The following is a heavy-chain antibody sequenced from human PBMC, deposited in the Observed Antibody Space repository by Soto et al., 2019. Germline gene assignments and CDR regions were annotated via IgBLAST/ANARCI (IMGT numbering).Heavy chain of an antibody. CDR2: IYYSGST. Sequence: SETLSLTCTVSGGSISSGGYYWSWIRQHPGKGLEWIGYIYYSGSTYYNPSLKSRVTISVDTSKNQFSLKLSSVTAADTAVYYCARGFAGHNDYFDYWGRGTLVTVSS. V-gene: IGHV4-31*03. D-gene: IGHD1-1*01. CDR3: ARGFAGHNDYFDY. J-gene: IGHJ4*02. CDR1: GGSISSGGYY.